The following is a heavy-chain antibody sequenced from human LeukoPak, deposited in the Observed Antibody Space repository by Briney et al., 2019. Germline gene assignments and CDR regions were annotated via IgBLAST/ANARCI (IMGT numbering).Heavy chain of an antibody. Sequence: GGSLRLSCAASGFTFTTYSMNWVRQAPGKGLEWVSYISSSSSTSIYYADSVKGRFTISRDNAKNSLYLQMNSLRDEDTAVYYCVRDVRGGYSYWGQGTLVTVSS. V-gene: IGHV3-48*02. CDR2: ISSSSSTSI. CDR3: VRDVRGGYSY. CDR1: GFTFTTYS. J-gene: IGHJ4*02. D-gene: IGHD3-10*01.